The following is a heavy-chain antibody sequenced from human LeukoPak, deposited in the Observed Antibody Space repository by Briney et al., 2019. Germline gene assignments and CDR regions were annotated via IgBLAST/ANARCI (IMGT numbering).Heavy chain of an antibody. J-gene: IGHJ3*02. V-gene: IGHV1-18*01. CDR1: GYTFTSYG. CDR3: AREGLLGRWSGAFDI. Sequence: ASVKVSCKASGYTFTSYGISWVRQAPGQGLEWMGWISAYNGNTNYAQKLQGRDTMTTDTSTSTAYMELRSLRSDDTAVYYCAREGLLGRWSGAFDIWGQGTMVTVSS. D-gene: IGHD2-15*01. CDR2: ISAYNGNT.